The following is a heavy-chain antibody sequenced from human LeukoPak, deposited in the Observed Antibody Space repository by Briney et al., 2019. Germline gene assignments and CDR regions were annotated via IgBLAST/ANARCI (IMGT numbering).Heavy chain of an antibody. J-gene: IGHJ4*02. Sequence: SVKVSRKASGGTFSSYAISWVRQAPGQGLEWMGRIIPILGIANYAQKFQGRVTITADKSTSTAYMELSSLRSEDTAVYYCARDSVNGIAARPNDYWGQGTLVTVSS. CDR3: ARDSVNGIAARPNDY. D-gene: IGHD6-6*01. V-gene: IGHV1-69*04. CDR2: IIPILGIA. CDR1: GGTFSSYA.